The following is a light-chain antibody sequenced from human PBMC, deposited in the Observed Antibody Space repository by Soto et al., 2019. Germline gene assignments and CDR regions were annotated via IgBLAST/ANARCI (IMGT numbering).Light chain of an antibody. CDR2: DES. V-gene: IGKV3-11*01. J-gene: IGKJ4*01. Sequence: EIVLTQSPATLYLSPGERAALSCRASQSVSSYLAWYQQKPGQAPGLLIYDESKRAPGIPARFSGSGSGTDFTLTISSLEPVDFAVYFCRQRRNWPSTFGGGTKVEI. CDR3: RQRRNWPST. CDR1: QSVSSY.